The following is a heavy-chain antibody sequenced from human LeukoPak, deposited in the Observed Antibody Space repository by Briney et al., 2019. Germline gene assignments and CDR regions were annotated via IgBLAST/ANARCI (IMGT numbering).Heavy chain of an antibody. CDR3: ARGQKNCFDP. J-gene: IGHJ5*02. CDR2: ISSISSYT. CDR1: GFTFSSYS. V-gene: IGHV3-21*01. Sequence: GGSLRLSCAASGFTFSSYSMNWVRQAPGKGLEWVSSISSISSYTNYAHSVKGRFTISRDKATNSLYMQMNSLRAEDTAVYYCARGQKNCFDPWGQGTLVTVSS.